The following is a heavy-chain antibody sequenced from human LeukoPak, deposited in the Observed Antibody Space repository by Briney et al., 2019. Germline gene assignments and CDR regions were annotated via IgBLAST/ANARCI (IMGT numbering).Heavy chain of an antibody. Sequence: GESLKISCNGSGYSFASYWIGWVRPMPGKGLEWMGIISPGDSDTRYSPSFQGQVTISADKSISTAYLQWSSLKASDTAMYYCARQSKSTGYYYDSSGYIEYFQHWGQGTLVTVSS. CDR1: GYSFASYW. J-gene: IGHJ1*01. D-gene: IGHD3-22*01. V-gene: IGHV5-51*01. CDR2: ISPGDSDT. CDR3: ARQSKSTGYYYDSSGYIEYFQH.